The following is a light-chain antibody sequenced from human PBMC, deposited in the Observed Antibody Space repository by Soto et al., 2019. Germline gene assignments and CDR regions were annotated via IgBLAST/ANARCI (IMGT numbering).Light chain of an antibody. CDR2: GAS. Sequence: EIVLTQSPGTLSLSPGERATLSCRASQSFSSSYLSWYQQTPGQAPSLLLYGASSSATGIPDRFSGSGSGTDFALTISGLEPEDFAVYYCQQYGTSRTFGQGTKVDIK. CDR1: QSFSSSY. J-gene: IGKJ1*01. CDR3: QQYGTSRT. V-gene: IGKV3-20*01.